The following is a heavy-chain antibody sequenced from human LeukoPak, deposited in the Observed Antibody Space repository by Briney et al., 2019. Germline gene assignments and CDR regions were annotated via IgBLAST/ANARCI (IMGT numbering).Heavy chain of an antibody. D-gene: IGHD6-6*01. CDR2: VSSSSSTI. Sequence: GGSLRLSCAASGFTFSSYSMNWVRQAPGKGLEWVSYVSSSSSTIYYADSVKGRFTISRDNAKNSLYLQMNSLRAEDTAVYYCARDGDSSSNWFDPWGQGTLVTVSS. CDR1: GFTFSSYS. V-gene: IGHV3-48*01. CDR3: ARDGDSSSNWFDP. J-gene: IGHJ5*02.